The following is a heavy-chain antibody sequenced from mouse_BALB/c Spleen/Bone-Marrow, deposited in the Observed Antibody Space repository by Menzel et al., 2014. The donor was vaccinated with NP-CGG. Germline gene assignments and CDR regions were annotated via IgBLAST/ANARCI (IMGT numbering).Heavy chain of an antibody. D-gene: IGHD1-2*01. Sequence: EVKLMESGGGLVQPGGSLNLACVASGFDFSRYWMSWARQAPGKGQEWIGEINPGSSTINYSPSLKDKFIISRDNAKNTLYLQMSKMRSEDTALYYCARIGNYGYHDNWGQGTTLTVSS. V-gene: IGHV4-2*02. CDR1: GFDFSRYW. J-gene: IGHJ2*01. CDR2: INPGSSTI. CDR3: ARIGNYGYHDN.